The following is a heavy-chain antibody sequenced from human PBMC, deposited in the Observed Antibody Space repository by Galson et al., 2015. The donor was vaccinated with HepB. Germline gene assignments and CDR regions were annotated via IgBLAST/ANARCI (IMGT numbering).Heavy chain of an antibody. CDR3: ARVASCSSTSCYTADYYYYYYMDV. Sequence: TLSLTCTVSGGSISSSSYYLGWIRQPPGKGLEWIGYIYYSGSTYYNPSLKSRVTISVDTSTNQFTLKLSSVTAADTAVYYCARVASCSSTSCYTADYYYYYYMDVWGKGTTVTVSS. V-gene: IGHV4-31*03. CDR1: GGSISSSSYY. J-gene: IGHJ6*03. D-gene: IGHD2-2*02. CDR2: IYYSGST.